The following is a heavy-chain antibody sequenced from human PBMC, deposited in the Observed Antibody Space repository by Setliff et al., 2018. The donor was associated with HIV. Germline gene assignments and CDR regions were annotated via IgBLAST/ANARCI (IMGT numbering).Heavy chain of an antibody. V-gene: IGHV4-38-2*02. CDR1: GYSISSGYY. CDR2: IYHSGST. D-gene: IGHD5-12*01. J-gene: IGHJ4*02. CDR3: ARRSGYAEDY. Sequence: SETLSLTCTVSGYSISSGYYWGWIRQPPGKGLEWIANIYHSGSTYYNPSLKSRVTISVDTSKNQFSLKLSSVTAADTAVYYCARRSGYAEDYWGQGTLVTVSS.